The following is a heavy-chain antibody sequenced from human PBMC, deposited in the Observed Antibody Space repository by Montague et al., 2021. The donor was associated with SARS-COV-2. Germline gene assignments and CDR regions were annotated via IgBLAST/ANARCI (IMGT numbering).Heavy chain of an antibody. Sequence: PALVKPTQTLTLTCTFSGFSLSTSGMCVSWIRQPPGKALEWLALIDWDDDKYYSTSLKTRLTISRDTSKNQVVLTMTNMDPVDTATYHCARTQYQLLSHDPDYWGQGTLVTVSS. CDR1: GFSLSTSGMC. CDR3: ARTQYQLLSHDPDY. D-gene: IGHD2-2*01. CDR2: IDWDDDK. V-gene: IGHV2-70*01. J-gene: IGHJ4*02.